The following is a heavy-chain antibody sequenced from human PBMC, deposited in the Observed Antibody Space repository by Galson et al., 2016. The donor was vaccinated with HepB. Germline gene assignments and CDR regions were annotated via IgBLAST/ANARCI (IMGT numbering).Heavy chain of an antibody. D-gene: IGHD1-14*01. CDR2: ISGDSLYI. J-gene: IGHJ5*02. Sequence: SLRLSCAVSGFPASGFTFRSAPMNLLRQAPGKGPEWVSSISGDSLYIYYRDSVKGRFTISRDNDKNAVYLQMNNLRAEDPALYYCARDRTPLGRFDPWGQGTLVTVSS. CDR3: ARDRTPLGRFDP. V-gene: IGHV3-21*01. CDR1: GFTFRSAP.